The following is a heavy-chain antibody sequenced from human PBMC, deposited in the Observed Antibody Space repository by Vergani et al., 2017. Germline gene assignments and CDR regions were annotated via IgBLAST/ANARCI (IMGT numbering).Heavy chain of an antibody. V-gene: IGHV4-59*13. D-gene: IGHD3-9*01. CDR2: IYSTGST. Sequence: QVQLEESGPGLVKPSETLSLTCTVSGGSFNTYYSSWIRQSPGKGLEWIGYIYSTGSTNYNPSLNSRDTMSVDTSKNQFSLKLRSVTAADTAVYFCARVMYRDEASTGYRLEGMDIWGQGTTVTISS. CDR3: ARVMYRDEASTGYRLEGMDI. J-gene: IGHJ6*02. CDR1: GGSFNTYY.